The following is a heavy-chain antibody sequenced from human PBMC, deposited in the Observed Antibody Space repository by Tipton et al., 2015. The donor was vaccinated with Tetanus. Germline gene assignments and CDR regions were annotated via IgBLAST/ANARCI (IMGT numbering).Heavy chain of an antibody. CDR1: GGLLSTGGYS. V-gene: IGHV4-30-2*02. Sequence: TLSLTCAVSGGLLSTGGYSWGWIRQPPGQGLEWIGYIYHTGSTYYNPSLRGRVTISTVGSKNHASLKLTSVTAADTAVYYCASRGYSGRRQIEDYWGQGTLVTVSS. CDR3: ASRGYSGRRQIEDY. D-gene: IGHD5-12*01. CDR2: IYHTGST. J-gene: IGHJ4*02.